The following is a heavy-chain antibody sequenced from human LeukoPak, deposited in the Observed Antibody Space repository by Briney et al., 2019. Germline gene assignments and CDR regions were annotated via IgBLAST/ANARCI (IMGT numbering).Heavy chain of an antibody. D-gene: IGHD1-26*01. CDR3: ARGHTYSGSYFTE. CDR2: INHSGST. V-gene: IGHV4-34*01. J-gene: IGHJ4*02. Sequence: SETLSLTCAVYGGSFSGYYWSWIRQPPGKGLEWIGEINHSGSTNYNPSLRSRVTISVDTSKNQFSLKLSSVTAADTAVYYCARGHTYSGSYFTEWGQGTLVTVSS. CDR1: GGSFSGYY.